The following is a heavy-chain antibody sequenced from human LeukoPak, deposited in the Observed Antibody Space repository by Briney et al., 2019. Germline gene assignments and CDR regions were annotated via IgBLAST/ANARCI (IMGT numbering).Heavy chain of an antibody. CDR3: AKDSSVFIAVAGTGDAFDI. CDR2: IRYDGSNK. J-gene: IGHJ3*02. V-gene: IGHV3-30*02. Sequence: GGSLRLSCAASGFTFISYGMHWVRQAPGKGLEWVAFIRYDGSNKYYADSVKGRFTISRDNSKNTLYLQMNSLRAEDTAVYYCAKDSSVFIAVAGTGDAFDIWGQGTMVTVSS. D-gene: IGHD6-19*01. CDR1: GFTFISYG.